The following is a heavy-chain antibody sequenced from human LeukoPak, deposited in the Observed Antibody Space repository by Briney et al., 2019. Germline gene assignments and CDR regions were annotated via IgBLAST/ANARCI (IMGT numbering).Heavy chain of an antibody. CDR1: GFTVSSNY. Sequence: GGSLRLSCAASGFTVSSNYMSWVRQAPGKGLKWVSVIYSGGSTYYADSVKGRFTISRDNSKNTLYLQMNSLRAEDTAVYYCARRAKYYYDSSGPFDYWGQGTLVTVSS. D-gene: IGHD3-22*01. J-gene: IGHJ4*02. CDR3: ARRAKYYYDSSGPFDY. V-gene: IGHV3-53*01. CDR2: IYSGGST.